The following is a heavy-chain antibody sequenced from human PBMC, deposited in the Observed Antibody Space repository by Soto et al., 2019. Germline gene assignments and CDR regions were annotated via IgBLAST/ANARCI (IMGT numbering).Heavy chain of an antibody. D-gene: IGHD3-22*01. CDR2: IIPIFGTA. V-gene: IGHV1-69*01. CDR3: ARVTYYYDSSGYYYGIWGFDY. J-gene: IGHJ4*02. Sequence: QVQLVQSGAEVKKPGSSVKVSCKASGGTFSSYAISWVRQAPGQGLEWMGGIIPIFGTANYAQKFQGRVTITADESTSTAYMELSSLRSEDTAVYYCARVTYYYDSSGYYYGIWGFDYWGQGTLVTVSS. CDR1: GGTFSSYA.